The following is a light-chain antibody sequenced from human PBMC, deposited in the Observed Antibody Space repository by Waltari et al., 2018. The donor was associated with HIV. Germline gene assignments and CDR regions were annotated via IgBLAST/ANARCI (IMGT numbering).Light chain of an antibody. CDR3: SSWDGTLSHSL. Sequence: PQAPSASRTPGQRITLSCSGTKSNIGNNFIFCYQQLPGAAPRLIMSRNDQRPAAVPARFSGSKSGTSAFLAISDLRADDEATYFCSSWDGTLSHSLFGGGTTVTV. CDR2: RND. J-gene: IGLJ2*01. CDR1: KSNIGNNF. V-gene: IGLV1-47*01.